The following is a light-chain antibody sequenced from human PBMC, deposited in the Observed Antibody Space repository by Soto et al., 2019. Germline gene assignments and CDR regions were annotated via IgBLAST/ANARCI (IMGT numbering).Light chain of an antibody. Sequence: QSVLTQPRSVSGSPGQSVTISCTGTSSDVGGYNYVSWYQQHPGKAPKLMIYDVSKRPSGVPDRFSGSKSGNTASLTISGLQAEDEADYYCCSSVGSYTSVFGGATKVTVL. V-gene: IGLV2-11*01. CDR1: SSDVGGYNY. CDR2: DVS. CDR3: CSSVGSYTSV. J-gene: IGLJ3*02.